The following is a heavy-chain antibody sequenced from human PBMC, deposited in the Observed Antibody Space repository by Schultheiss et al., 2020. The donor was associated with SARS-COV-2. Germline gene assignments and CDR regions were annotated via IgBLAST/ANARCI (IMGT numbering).Heavy chain of an antibody. CDR2: IYSGGST. J-gene: IGHJ4*02. CDR1: GFTVSSNY. V-gene: IGHV3-53*01. CDR3: ARDYAYYDSSGDFDY. D-gene: IGHD3-22*01. Sequence: GGSLRLSCAASGFTVSSNYMSWVRQAPGKGLEWVSVIYSGGSTYYADSVKGRFTISRDNSKNTLYLQMNSLRAEDTAVYYCARDYAYYDSSGDFDYWGQGTLVTVSS.